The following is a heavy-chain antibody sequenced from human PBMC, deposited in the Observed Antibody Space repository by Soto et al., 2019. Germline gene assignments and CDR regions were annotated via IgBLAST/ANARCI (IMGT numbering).Heavy chain of an antibody. CDR1: GGSISIGGYY. D-gene: IGHD3-10*01. J-gene: IGHJ5*01. V-gene: IGHV4-31*01. CDR2: IYYTGTN. CDR3: AGDQWFGEPRSQYNWFDS. Sequence: QVQLQESGPGLVKPSQTLSLSCAVSGGSISIGGYYWSWIRQHPGKGLEWIGYIYYTGTNYYKSSLKSLFIMSVDTSKTPFCLNLTSVTAADTAVYYWAGDQWFGEPRSQYNWFDSWGQGILVTVAS.